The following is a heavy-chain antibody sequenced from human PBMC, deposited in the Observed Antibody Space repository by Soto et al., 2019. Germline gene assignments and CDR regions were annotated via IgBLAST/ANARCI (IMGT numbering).Heavy chain of an antibody. J-gene: IGHJ6*03. Sequence: GGSLRLSCAASGFTFSSYGMHWVRQAPGKGLEWVAVIWYDGSNKYYADSVKGRFTISRDNSKNTLYLQMNSLRAEDTAVYYCARGGSGYDYYYYYYMDVWGKGTTVTVSS. D-gene: IGHD5-12*01. V-gene: IGHV3-33*01. CDR1: GFTFSSYG. CDR2: IWYDGSNK. CDR3: ARGGSGYDYYYYYYMDV.